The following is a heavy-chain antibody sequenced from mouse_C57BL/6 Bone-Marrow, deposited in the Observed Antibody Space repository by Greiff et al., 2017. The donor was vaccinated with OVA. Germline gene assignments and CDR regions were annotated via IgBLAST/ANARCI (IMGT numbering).Heavy chain of an antibody. J-gene: IGHJ2*01. CDR2: ICSGGDYI. V-gene: IGHV5-9-1*02. Sequence: EVQRVESGEGLVKPGGSLKLSCAASGFTFSSYAMSWVRQTPEKRLEWVAYICSGGDYIYYADTVKGRFTISRDNARNTLYLQMSSLKSEDTAMYYCTRCDYSNYQYYFDYWGQGTTLTVSS. D-gene: IGHD2-5*01. CDR3: TRCDYSNYQYYFDY. CDR1: GFTFSSYA.